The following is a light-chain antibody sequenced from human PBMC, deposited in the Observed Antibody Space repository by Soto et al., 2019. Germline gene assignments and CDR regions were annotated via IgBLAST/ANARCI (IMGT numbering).Light chain of an antibody. CDR1: QSISKW. CDR3: QQYNDYLTWT. Sequence: DIQMTQSPSTLSASVGDRVTITYRASQSISKWLAWYQQKPGKAPKVLIFDASILKSGVPSRFSGSGSGTAFTLTISSLQPDDFATYYCQQYNDYLTWTFGQGTKV. J-gene: IGKJ1*01. CDR2: DAS. V-gene: IGKV1-5*01.